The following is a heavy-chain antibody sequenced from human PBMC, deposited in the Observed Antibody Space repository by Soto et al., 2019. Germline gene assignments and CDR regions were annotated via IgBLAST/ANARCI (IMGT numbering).Heavy chain of an antibody. D-gene: IGHD2-2*02. CDR1: GFTFSNYS. CDR3: AREYTAWPLAYGLDV. J-gene: IGHJ6*02. V-gene: IGHV3-21*01. CDR2: ISSRSDI. Sequence: GGSLRLSCVGSGFTFSNYSINWVRQAPGKGLEWVSSISSRSDIYYADSVKGRFTISRDDAKNSVSLQMNSLRAEDTAVYYCAREYTAWPLAYGLDVWGQGTTVTVSS.